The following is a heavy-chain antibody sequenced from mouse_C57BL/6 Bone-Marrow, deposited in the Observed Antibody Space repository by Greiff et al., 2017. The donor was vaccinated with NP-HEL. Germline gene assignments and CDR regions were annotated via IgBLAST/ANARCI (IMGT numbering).Heavy chain of an antibody. V-gene: IGHV6-6*01. CDR3: TPSYYSNSYWYFDV. D-gene: IGHD2-5*01. CDR2: IRNKANNHAT. J-gene: IGHJ1*03. CDR1: GFTFSDAW. Sequence: EVQVVESGGGLVQPGGSMKLSCAASGFTFSDAWMDWVRQSPEKGLEWVAEIRNKANNHATYYAESVKGRFTISRDDSKSSVYLQMNSLRAEDTGIYYCTPSYYSNSYWYFDVWGTGTTVTVSS.